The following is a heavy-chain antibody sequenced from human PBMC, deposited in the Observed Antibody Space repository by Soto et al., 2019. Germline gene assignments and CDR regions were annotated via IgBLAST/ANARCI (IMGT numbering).Heavy chain of an antibody. D-gene: IGHD2-15*01. CDR2: IYYSGST. Sequence: SETLSLTCTVSGGSISSYYWSWIRQPPGKGLEWIGYIYYSGSTNYNPSLKSRVTISVDTSKNQFTLKLSSVTAADTAVYYCARLPRYCSGGSCLPTDYWGQGTLVTVSS. J-gene: IGHJ4*02. V-gene: IGHV4-59*08. CDR1: GGSISSYY. CDR3: ARLPRYCSGGSCLPTDY.